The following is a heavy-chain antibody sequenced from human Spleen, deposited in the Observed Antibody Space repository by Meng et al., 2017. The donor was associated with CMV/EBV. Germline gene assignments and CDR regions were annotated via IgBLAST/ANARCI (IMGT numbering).Heavy chain of an antibody. V-gene: IGHV4-61*03. CDR3: AHSDILTGSAETPGDY. CDR1: GGSVSGSYS. D-gene: IGHD3-9*01. Sequence: SGGSVSGSYSWNWIRQPPGKGLEWIGYIYYTGNTDSNPSLKSRVTMSLDTSKNRFSLKLSRLRSDDTAVYYCAHSDILTGSAETPGDYWGQGTLVTVSS. J-gene: IGHJ4*02. CDR2: IYYTGNT.